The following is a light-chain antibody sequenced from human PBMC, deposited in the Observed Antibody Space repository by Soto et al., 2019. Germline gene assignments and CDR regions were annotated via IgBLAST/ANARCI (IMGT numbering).Light chain of an antibody. CDR2: DVS. J-gene: IGLJ1*01. Sequence: QSVLTQPASVSGSPGQPITISCTGTSSDVGGYNYVSWYQQHPGKAPKLMIYDVSDRPSGVSNRFSASKSGNTASLTISGLQAEDEADYYCCSYTSSSTPWVFGTGTKVTV. CDR1: SSDVGGYNY. V-gene: IGLV2-14*03. CDR3: CSYTSSSTPWV.